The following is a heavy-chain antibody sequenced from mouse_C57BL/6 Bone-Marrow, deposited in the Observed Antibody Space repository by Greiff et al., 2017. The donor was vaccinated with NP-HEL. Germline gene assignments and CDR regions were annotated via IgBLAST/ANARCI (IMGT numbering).Heavy chain of an antibody. CDR2: INPNYGTT. Sequence: EVKLVESGPELVKPGASVKISCKASGYSFTDYNMNWVKQSNGKSLEWIGVINPNYGTTSYNQKFKGKATLTVDQSSSTAYMQLNSLTSEDSAVYYCAGGTTVVRYWYFDVWGTGTTVTVSS. CDR3: AGGTTVVRYWYFDV. V-gene: IGHV1-39*01. D-gene: IGHD1-1*01. J-gene: IGHJ1*03. CDR1: GYSFTDYN.